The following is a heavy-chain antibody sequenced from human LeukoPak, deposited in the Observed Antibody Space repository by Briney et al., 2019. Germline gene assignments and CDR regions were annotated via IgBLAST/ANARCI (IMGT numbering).Heavy chain of an antibody. V-gene: IGHV4-31*03. CDR1: GGSISSGGYY. Sequence: PSETLSLTCTVSGGSISSGGYYWSWIRQHPGKGLEWIGYIYYSGSTYYNPSLKSRVTISVDTSKNQFSLKLSSVTAADTAVYYCARDCSGGSCSFDIWGQGTMVTVSS. J-gene: IGHJ3*02. CDR3: ARDCSGGSCSFDI. D-gene: IGHD2-15*01. CDR2: IYYSGST.